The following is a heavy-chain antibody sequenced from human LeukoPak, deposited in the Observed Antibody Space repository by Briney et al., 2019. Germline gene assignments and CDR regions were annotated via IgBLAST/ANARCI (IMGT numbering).Heavy chain of an antibody. Sequence: PSETLSLTCTVSGGSITGYYWSWIRQPPGKGLEWIGYIYYSGSTNYNPSLKSRVTMSVDTSKNQFSLKLSSVTAADTAVYYCARDKWSGSWGQGTLVTVSS. CDR2: IYYSGST. CDR1: GGSITGYY. V-gene: IGHV4-59*01. J-gene: IGHJ4*02. CDR3: ARDKWSGS. D-gene: IGHD6-25*01.